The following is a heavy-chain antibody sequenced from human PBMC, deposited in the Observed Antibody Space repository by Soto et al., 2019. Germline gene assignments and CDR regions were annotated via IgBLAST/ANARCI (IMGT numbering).Heavy chain of an antibody. CDR3: ARDIMVRGPNNWFDP. Sequence: QVQLQESGPGLVKPSQTLSLTCTVSGGSISSGGYYWSWIRQHPGKGLVWIGYIYYSGSTYYNPSLKIRITISVDTSKNQFSLKLSSVTAADTAVYYCARDIMVRGPNNWFDPWGQGTLVTVSS. CDR2: IYYSGST. J-gene: IGHJ5*02. CDR1: GGSISSGGYY. V-gene: IGHV4-31*03. D-gene: IGHD3-10*01.